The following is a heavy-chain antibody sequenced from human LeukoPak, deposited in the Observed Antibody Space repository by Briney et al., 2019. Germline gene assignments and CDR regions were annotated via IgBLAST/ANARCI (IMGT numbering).Heavy chain of an antibody. J-gene: IGHJ6*03. CDR2: IIPIFGTA. CDR1: GGTFSSYA. Sequence: SVKVSCKASGGTFSSYAISWVRQAPGQGLEWMGGIIPIFGTANYAQKFQGRVTITADESTSTAYMELSSLRSEDTAVYYCARVLEIVVVPAAISYYMDVWGKGTTVTVSS. CDR3: ARVLEIVVVPAAISYYMDV. D-gene: IGHD2-2*01. V-gene: IGHV1-69*01.